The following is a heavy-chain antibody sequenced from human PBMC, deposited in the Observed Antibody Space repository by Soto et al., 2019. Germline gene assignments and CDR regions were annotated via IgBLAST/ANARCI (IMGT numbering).Heavy chain of an antibody. D-gene: IGHD2-21*02. CDR3: AKGAVTSIFGYFDY. Sequence: EVHLVESGGGLVQPGRSLRLSCAASGFTFDDFAMHWVRQVPGKGLEWVSSISWNSGNIVYADSVKGRFTISRDSAKKSLYLQMNCLRTEDTALYYCAKGAVTSIFGYFDYWGQGTLVTVSS. CDR1: GFTFDDFA. CDR2: ISWNSGNI. V-gene: IGHV3-9*01. J-gene: IGHJ4*02.